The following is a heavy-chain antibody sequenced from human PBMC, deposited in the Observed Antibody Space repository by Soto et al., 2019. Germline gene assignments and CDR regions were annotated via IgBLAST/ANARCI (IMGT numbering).Heavy chain of an antibody. V-gene: IGHV3-30-3*01. J-gene: IGHJ3*02. Sequence: VQLIQSGGGVVQPGRSLRLSCAASGFTFSDYSLHWVRRAPDKGLQWVALISYDGNNKDFADSVNGRFSISRDNSRNTLYLQLNSLRLEDTGIYYCARDGSPYGEPHDAFDIWGQGTLVSVSS. CDR3: ARDGSPYGEPHDAFDI. CDR2: ISYDGNNK. D-gene: IGHD4-17*01. CDR1: GFTFSDYS.